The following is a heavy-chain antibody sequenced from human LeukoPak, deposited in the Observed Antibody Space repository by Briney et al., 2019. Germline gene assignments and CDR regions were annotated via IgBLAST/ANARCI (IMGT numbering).Heavy chain of an antibody. V-gene: IGHV3-21*01. CDR2: ISSGSSYI. CDR3: ARASDSSGYYSYFDH. D-gene: IGHD3-22*01. CDR1: GFTFSSYS. J-gene: IGHJ1*01. Sequence: GGSLRLSCAASGFTFSSYSMNWVRQAPGKGLEWVSSISSGSSYIYYADSVKGRFTISRDNAKNSLYLQMNSLRAEDKAVYYCARASDSSGYYSYFDHWGQGTLVTVSS.